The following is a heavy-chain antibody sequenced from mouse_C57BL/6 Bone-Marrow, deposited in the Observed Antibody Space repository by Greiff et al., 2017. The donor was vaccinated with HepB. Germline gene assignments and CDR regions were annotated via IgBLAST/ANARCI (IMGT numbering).Heavy chain of an antibody. CDR3: ARASNWYAMDY. V-gene: IGHV5-15*01. Sequence: EVNLVESGGGLVQPGGSLKLSCAASGFTFSDYGMAWVRQAPRKGPEWVAFISNLAYSIYYADTVTGRCTISRENAKNTLYLEMSSLRSEDTAMYYCARASNWYAMDYWGQGTSVTVSS. CDR2: ISNLAYSI. J-gene: IGHJ4*01. D-gene: IGHD4-1*02. CDR1: GFTFSDYG.